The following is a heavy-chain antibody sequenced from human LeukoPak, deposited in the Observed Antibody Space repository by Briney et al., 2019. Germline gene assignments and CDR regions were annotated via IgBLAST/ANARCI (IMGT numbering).Heavy chain of an antibody. V-gene: IGHV1-2*02. CDR2: INPNSGGT. CDR1: GYTFTGYY. CDR3: ARGVAEAVNWFDP. Sequence: ATLTLSCNASGYTFTGYYMHWVRQAPGQGLEWIGGINPNSGGTNYAQNFQGRVTMPRDTSISTAYMELSRLTSDDTAVYYCARGVAEAVNWFDPWGQGTLVTVSS. D-gene: IGHD6-13*01. J-gene: IGHJ5*02.